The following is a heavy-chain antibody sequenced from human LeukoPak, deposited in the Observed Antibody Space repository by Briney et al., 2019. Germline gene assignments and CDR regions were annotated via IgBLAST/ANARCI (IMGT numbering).Heavy chain of an antibody. D-gene: IGHD6-19*01. Sequence: SQTLSLTCAISGDSVSSNSAAWIWIRQSPSRGLERLGRTYYRSKWYSDYALSVRSRITISPDTSKNQFSLQLNSVTPEDTAVYYCARDQYGYSSGHPPGYWGQGTLVTVSS. CDR1: GDSVSSNSAA. V-gene: IGHV6-1*01. CDR3: ARDQYGYSSGHPPGY. CDR2: TYYRSKWYS. J-gene: IGHJ4*02.